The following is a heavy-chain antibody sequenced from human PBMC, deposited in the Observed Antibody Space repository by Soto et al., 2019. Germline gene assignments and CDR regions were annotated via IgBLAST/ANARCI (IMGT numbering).Heavy chain of an antibody. Sequence: QLQLQESGPGLVKPSETLSLTCSLSGGSISSTFYYWGWIRQPPGKGLEWIGSIYYSGTTFYNASLKCGVTISVDTSKNQFSLRLTSVTATDTAVYFCARQKWEQPKWFDPWGQGTLVTVSS. D-gene: IGHD1-26*01. J-gene: IGHJ5*02. CDR1: GGSISSTFYY. V-gene: IGHV4-39*01. CDR3: ARQKWEQPKWFDP. CDR2: IYYSGTT.